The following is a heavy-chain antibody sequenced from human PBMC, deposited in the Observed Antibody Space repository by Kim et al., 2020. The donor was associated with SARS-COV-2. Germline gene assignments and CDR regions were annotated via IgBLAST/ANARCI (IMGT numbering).Heavy chain of an antibody. V-gene: IGHV4-59*09. Sequence: LKSRVTISVDTSKNQFSLKLSSVTAADTDVYYCAGGLITMVRGVTTAFDIWGQGTMVTVSS. D-gene: IGHD3-10*01. J-gene: IGHJ3*02. CDR3: AGGLITMVRGVTTAFDI.